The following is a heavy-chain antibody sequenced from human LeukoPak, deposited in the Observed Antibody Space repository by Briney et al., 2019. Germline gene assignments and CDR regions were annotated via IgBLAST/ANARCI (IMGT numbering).Heavy chain of an antibody. J-gene: IGHJ4*02. Sequence: PGGSLRLSCAASGFTFSDYWMHWVRQAPEKGLEWMANINQDGSEKYYVDSVKGRFTISRDNAKNSLYLQTNSLRAEDTAVYYCARALGAYASFWGQGTLVTVSS. CDR2: INQDGSEK. D-gene: IGHD5-12*01. CDR3: ARALGAYASF. V-gene: IGHV3-7*03. CDR1: GFTFSDYW.